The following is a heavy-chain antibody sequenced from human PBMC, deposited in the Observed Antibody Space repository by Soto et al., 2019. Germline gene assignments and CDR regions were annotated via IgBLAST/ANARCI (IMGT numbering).Heavy chain of an antibody. D-gene: IGHD6-13*01. Sequence: GGSLRLSCAASGFTFSSYAMSWVRQAPGKGLEWVSAISGSGGSTYYADSVKGRFTISRDNSKNTLYLQMNSLRAEDTAVYYCAKVSAIAAAFSFYFDYWGQGTLVTVSS. J-gene: IGHJ4*02. CDR1: GFTFSSYA. CDR3: AKVSAIAAAFSFYFDY. CDR2: ISGSGGST. V-gene: IGHV3-23*01.